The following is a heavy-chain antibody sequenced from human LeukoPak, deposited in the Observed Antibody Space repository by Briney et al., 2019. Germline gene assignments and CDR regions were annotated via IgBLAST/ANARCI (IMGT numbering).Heavy chain of an antibody. V-gene: IGHV4-39*07. CDR1: GGSISSSSYY. Sequence: SETLSLTCTVSGGSISSSSYYWGWIRQPPGKGLEWIGEINHSGSTNYNPSLKSRVTISVDTSKNQFSLKLSSVTAADTAVYYCARKRWLQGYFDYWGQGTLVTVSS. CDR2: INHSGST. CDR3: ARKRWLQGYFDY. D-gene: IGHD5-24*01. J-gene: IGHJ4*02.